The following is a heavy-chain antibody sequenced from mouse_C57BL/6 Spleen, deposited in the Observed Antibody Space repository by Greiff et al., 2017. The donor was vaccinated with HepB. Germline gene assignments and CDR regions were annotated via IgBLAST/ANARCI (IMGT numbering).Heavy chain of an antibody. CDR1: GYTFTSYG. Sequence: VKLMESGAELARPGASVKLSCKASGYTFTSYGISWVKQRTGQGLEWIGEIYPRSGNTYYNEKFKGKATLTADKSSSTAYMGLRSLTSEDSAVYFCARSSSYAMDYWGQGTSVTVSS. CDR3: ARSSSYAMDY. J-gene: IGHJ4*01. D-gene: IGHD1-1*01. V-gene: IGHV1-81*01. CDR2: IYPRSGNT.